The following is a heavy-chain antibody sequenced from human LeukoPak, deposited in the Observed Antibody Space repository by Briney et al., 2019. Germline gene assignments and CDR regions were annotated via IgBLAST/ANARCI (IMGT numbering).Heavy chain of an antibody. CDR1: GFTFSSYA. CDR3: AKGHIAAAGTLPGGGC. J-gene: IGHJ4*02. CDR2: ISGSGGST. V-gene: IGHV3-23*01. Sequence: GGSLRLSCAASGFTFSSYAMSWVRQAPGKGLEWVSAISGSGGSTYYADSVKGRFTISRDNSKNTLYLQMNSLRAEDTAVYYCAKGHIAAAGTLPGGGCWGQGTLVTVSS. D-gene: IGHD6-13*01.